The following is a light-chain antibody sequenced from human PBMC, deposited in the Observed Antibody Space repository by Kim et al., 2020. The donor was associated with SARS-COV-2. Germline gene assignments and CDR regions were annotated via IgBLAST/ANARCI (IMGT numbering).Light chain of an antibody. CDR2: WAS. CDR3: QQYYDTPWT. CDR1: QTISSTSNKKNF. Sequence: ATINCNSSQTISSTSNKKNFLSWYQQKPGQPPKLLIYWASTRESGVPDRFSGGGSGTDFTLTISSLQAEDVAVYYCQQYYDTPWTFGQGTKVDIK. J-gene: IGKJ1*01. V-gene: IGKV4-1*01.